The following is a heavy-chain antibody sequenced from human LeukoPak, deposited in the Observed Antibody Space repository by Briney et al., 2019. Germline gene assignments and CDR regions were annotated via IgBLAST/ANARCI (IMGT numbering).Heavy chain of an antibody. V-gene: IGHV3-23*01. J-gene: IGHJ3*02. CDR1: GFTFSNYA. D-gene: IGHD3-3*01. Sequence: GGSLRLSCAASGFTFSNYAMHWVRQAPGKGLEWVSVISGSGDNTYYADSVKGRFTISRDNSKTTLYLQMNSLRAEDTAVYYCAKDKMYSDFWSGHDAFDIWGQGTMVTVSS. CDR2: ISGSGDNT. CDR3: AKDKMYSDFWSGHDAFDI.